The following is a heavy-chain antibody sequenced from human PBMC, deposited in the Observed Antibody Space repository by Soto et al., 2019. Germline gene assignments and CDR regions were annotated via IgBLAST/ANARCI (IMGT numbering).Heavy chain of an antibody. D-gene: IGHD5-12*01. Sequence: QVQLVESGGGVVQPGRSLRLSCAASRFTFSSYGMHWVRQAPGKGLEWVAVIWYDGSNKYYADSVKGRFTISRDNSKNTLYLQMNSLRAEDTAVYYCARAGIRDGYNCAFDYWGQGTLVTVSS. J-gene: IGHJ4*02. V-gene: IGHV3-33*01. CDR3: ARAGIRDGYNCAFDY. CDR1: RFTFSSYG. CDR2: IWYDGSNK.